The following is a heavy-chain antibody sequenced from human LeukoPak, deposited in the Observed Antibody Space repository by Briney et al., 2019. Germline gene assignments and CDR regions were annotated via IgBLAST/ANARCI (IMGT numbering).Heavy chain of an antibody. V-gene: IGHV4-59*08. CDR2: IYYSGSI. D-gene: IGHD1-26*01. CDR3: ARYSGSYSGFDY. Sequence: SETLSLTCTVSGGSISSYDWSWIRQPPGKGLEWIGYIYYSGSINYNPSLKSRVTISVDTSKNQFSLKLRSVTAADTAVYYCARYSGSYSGFDYWGQGTLVTVSS. J-gene: IGHJ4*02. CDR1: GGSISSYD.